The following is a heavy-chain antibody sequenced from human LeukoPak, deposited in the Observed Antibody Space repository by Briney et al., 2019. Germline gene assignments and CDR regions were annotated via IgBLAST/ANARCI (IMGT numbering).Heavy chain of an antibody. Sequence: GASVKVSCKASGYTFTSYGLNCVRQAPGQGLEWMGWINTNTGNPTYAQGFTGRFVFSLDTSVSTAYLQISSLKAEDTAVYYCARRSVIYGSGSWFGYWGQGTLVTVSS. CDR3: ARRSVIYGSGSWFGY. J-gene: IGHJ4*02. V-gene: IGHV7-4-1*02. CDR2: INTNTGNP. CDR1: GYTFTSYG. D-gene: IGHD3-10*01.